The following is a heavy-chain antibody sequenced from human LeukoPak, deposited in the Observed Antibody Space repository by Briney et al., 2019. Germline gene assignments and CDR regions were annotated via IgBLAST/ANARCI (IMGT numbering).Heavy chain of an antibody. CDR1: GFTFSSYA. CDR2: ISYDGSNK. CDR3: ARDAAVVVPAAMLEEWGYYYYYYMDV. J-gene: IGHJ6*03. Sequence: GGSLRLSCAASGFTFSSYAMHWVRQAPGKGLEWVAVISYDGSNKYYADSVKGRFTISRDNSKNTLYLQMNSLRAEDTAVYYCARDAAVVVPAAMLEEWGYYYYYYMDVWGKGTTVTVSS. V-gene: IGHV3-30*04. D-gene: IGHD2-2*01.